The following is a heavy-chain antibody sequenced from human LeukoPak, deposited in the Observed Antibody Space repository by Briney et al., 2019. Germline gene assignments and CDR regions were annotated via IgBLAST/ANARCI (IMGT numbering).Heavy chain of an antibody. D-gene: IGHD1-26*01. CDR2: INHSGST. CDR1: GGSFSGYY. J-gene: IGHJ4*02. CDR3: ARLGSYYTGDY. V-gene: IGHV4-34*01. Sequence: PSETLSLTCAVYGGSFSGYYWSWLRQPPGKGLEWIGEINHSGSTNYNPSLKSRVTISVDTSKNQFSLKLSSVTAADTAVYYCARLGSYYTGDYWGQGTLVTVSS.